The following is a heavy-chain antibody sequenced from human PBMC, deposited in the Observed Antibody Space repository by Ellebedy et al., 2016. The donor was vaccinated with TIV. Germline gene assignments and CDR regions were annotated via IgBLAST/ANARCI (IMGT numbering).Heavy chain of an antibody. CDR3: ATSEGTGKAAAKDRYRYGMDV. J-gene: IGHJ6*02. D-gene: IGHD6-13*01. Sequence: GESLKISCAASGFTFSSYGLSWVRQAPGKGLEWVSGISGSDGTTYHADSVKGRFTISRDNSKNTLYLQMNSLRSEDTGVYYCATSEGTGKAAAKDRYRYGMDVWGQGTTVTVSS. CDR1: GFTFSSYG. CDR2: ISGSDGTT. V-gene: IGHV3-23*01.